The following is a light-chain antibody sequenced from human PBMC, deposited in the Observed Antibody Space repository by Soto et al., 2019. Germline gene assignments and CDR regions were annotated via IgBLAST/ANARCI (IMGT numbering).Light chain of an antibody. J-gene: IGKJ2*01. Sequence: EIVLTQSPGTLSLSPGEGATLACRASQSVSSSDLAWYQQTPGQAPRLLIFGASNRATGIPDRFSGSGSGTDFTLTISRLEPEDFAVYYCQQYGSSPVTFGPGTKLEIK. CDR1: QSVSSSD. CDR3: QQYGSSPVT. CDR2: GAS. V-gene: IGKV3-20*01.